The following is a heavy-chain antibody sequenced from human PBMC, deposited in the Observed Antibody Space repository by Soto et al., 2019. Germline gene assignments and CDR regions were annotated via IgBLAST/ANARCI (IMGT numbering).Heavy chain of an antibody. V-gene: IGHV1-69*13. Sequence: SVKVSRKASGGTFSSYAISWVRQAPGQGLEWMGGIIPIFGTANYAQKFQGRVTITADESTSTAYMELSSLRSEDTAVYYCAIDGRAGRLDYWGQGTLVTVSS. CDR3: AIDGRAGRLDY. CDR1: GGTFSSYA. CDR2: IIPIFGTA. D-gene: IGHD6-19*01. J-gene: IGHJ4*02.